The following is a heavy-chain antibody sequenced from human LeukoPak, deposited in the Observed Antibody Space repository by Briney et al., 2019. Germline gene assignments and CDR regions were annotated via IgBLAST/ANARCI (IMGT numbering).Heavy chain of an antibody. Sequence: ASVKVSCTASGYTFTCYYMHWVRQAPGQGLEWMGRINPNSGGTNYAQKFQGRVTMTRDTSISTAYMELSRLRSDDTAVYYCARDGWYCGGDCHDAFDIWGQGTMVTVSS. CDR1: GYTFTCYY. CDR2: INPNSGGT. CDR3: ARDGWYCGGDCHDAFDI. D-gene: IGHD2-21*02. V-gene: IGHV1-2*06. J-gene: IGHJ3*02.